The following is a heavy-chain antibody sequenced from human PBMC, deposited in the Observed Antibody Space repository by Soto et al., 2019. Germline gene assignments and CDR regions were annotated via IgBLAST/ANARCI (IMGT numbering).Heavy chain of an antibody. CDR3: ARGYHDDYYYYGMDV. V-gene: IGHV1-18*01. D-gene: IGHD2-2*01. CDR1: GYTNTRYG. CDR2: ISAYNGNT. Sequence: ASVKVSCKASGYTNTRYGISWVRQAPGKGLEWMGWISAYNGNTNYAQKLQGRVTMTTDTSTSTAYMELRSLRSDDTVVYFCARGYHDDYYYYGMDVWGQGTTVTVSS. J-gene: IGHJ6*02.